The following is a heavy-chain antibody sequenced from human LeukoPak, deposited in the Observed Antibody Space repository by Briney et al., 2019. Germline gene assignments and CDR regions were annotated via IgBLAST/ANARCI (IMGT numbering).Heavy chain of an antibody. CDR1: GFTFDDYA. J-gene: IGHJ6*03. Sequence: GGSLRLSCAASGFTFDDYAMHWVRQAPGKGLEWVSGISWNSGSIGYADSVKGRFTISRDNAKNRLYLQMNSLRAEDTAVYYCAKVGDCSGDSCYLNYMDVWGKGTTVTVSS. V-gene: IGHV3-9*01. D-gene: IGHD2-15*01. CDR2: ISWNSGSI. CDR3: AKVGDCSGDSCYLNYMDV.